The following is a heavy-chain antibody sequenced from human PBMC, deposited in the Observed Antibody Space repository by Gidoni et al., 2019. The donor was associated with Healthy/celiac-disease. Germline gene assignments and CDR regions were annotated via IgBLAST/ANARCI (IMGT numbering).Heavy chain of an antibody. J-gene: IGHJ4*02. CDR3: ARVKGVRTKLGPFDY. Sequence: QVQLQQWGAGLLKPSETLSLTCAVYGGSFSGYYWSWIRQPPGKGLEWIGEINHSGSTNYNPSLKSRVTISVDTSKKQVSLKLSSLTAADTAVYYCARVKGVRTKLGPFDYWGQGTLVTVSS. CDR1: GGSFSGYY. D-gene: IGHD7-27*01. V-gene: IGHV4-34*01. CDR2: INHSGST.